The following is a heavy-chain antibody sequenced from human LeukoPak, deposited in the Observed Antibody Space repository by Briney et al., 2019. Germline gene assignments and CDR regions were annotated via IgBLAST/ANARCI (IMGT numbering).Heavy chain of an antibody. CDR2: ISYDGSNK. CDR1: GFTFSSYA. CDR3: ARTDHCSSTSCLSDFDY. J-gene: IGHJ4*02. D-gene: IGHD2-2*01. Sequence: GGSLRLSCAASGFTFSSYAMHWVRQAPGKGLEWVAVISYDGSNKYYADSVKGRFTISRDISKNTLYLQMNSLRAEDTAVYYCARTDHCSSTSCLSDFDYWGQGTLVTVSS. V-gene: IGHV3-30-3*01.